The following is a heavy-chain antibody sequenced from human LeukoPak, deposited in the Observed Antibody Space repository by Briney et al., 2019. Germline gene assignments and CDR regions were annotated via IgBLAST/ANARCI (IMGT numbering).Heavy chain of an antibody. V-gene: IGHV3-33*01. CDR2: IWYDGSNK. D-gene: IGHD3-22*01. J-gene: IGHJ4*02. Sequence: PGGSLRLSCAASGFTFSSYGMHWVRQAPGKGLEWVALIWYDGSNKYYADSVKGRFTISRDNSKNTLYLQMNSLRAEDTAVYYCARALFSYDSSGLTYWGQGTLVTVSS. CDR1: GFTFSSYG. CDR3: ARALFSYDSSGLTY.